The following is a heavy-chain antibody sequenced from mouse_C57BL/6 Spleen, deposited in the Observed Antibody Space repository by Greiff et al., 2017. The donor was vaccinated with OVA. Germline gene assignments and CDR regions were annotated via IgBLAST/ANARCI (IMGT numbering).Heavy chain of an antibody. CDR1: GYTFTSYW. D-gene: IGHD3-2*02. V-gene: IGHV1-55*01. J-gene: IGHJ2*01. CDR3: ARGDSSGSDY. Sequence: QVHVKQPGAELVKPGASVKMSCKASGYTFTSYWITWVKQRPGQGLEWIGDIYPGSGSTNYNEKFKSKATLTVDTSSSTAYMQLSSLTSEDSAVYYCARGDSSGSDYWGQGTTLTVSS. CDR2: IYPGSGST.